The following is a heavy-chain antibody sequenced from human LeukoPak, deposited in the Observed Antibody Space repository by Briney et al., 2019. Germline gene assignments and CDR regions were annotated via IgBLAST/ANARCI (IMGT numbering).Heavy chain of an antibody. J-gene: IGHJ5*02. Sequence: SETLSLTCTVSGGSISNYYWSWIRQPPGKGLEWLGYVYNSGSTHYNPSLKSRITISADTSKNQFSLKLTSVTAADTAVYFCARDNSVGDYAWWFDPWGQGTLVTVSS. V-gene: IGHV4-59*12. D-gene: IGHD1-26*01. CDR3: ARDNSVGDYAWWFDP. CDR1: GGSISNYY. CDR2: VYNSGST.